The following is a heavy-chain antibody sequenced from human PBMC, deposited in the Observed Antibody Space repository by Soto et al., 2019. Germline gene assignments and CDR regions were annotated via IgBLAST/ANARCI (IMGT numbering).Heavy chain of an antibody. V-gene: IGHV3-7*01. CDR1: GFTFSSYW. J-gene: IGHJ4*02. CDR2: IKQDGSEK. CDR3: ARSPLLRYFDWPLYYFDY. Sequence: PGGSLRLSXAASGFTFSSYWMSWVRQAPGKGLEWVANIKQDGSEKYYVDSVKGRFTISRDNAKNSLYLQMNSLRAEDTAVYYCARSPLLRYFDWPLYYFDYWGQGTLVTVSS. D-gene: IGHD3-9*01.